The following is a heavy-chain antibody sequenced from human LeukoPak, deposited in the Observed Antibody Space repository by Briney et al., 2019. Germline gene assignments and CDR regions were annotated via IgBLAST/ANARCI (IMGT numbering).Heavy chain of an antibody. J-gene: IGHJ3*02. V-gene: IGHV3-74*01. CDR1: GLTFSTYW. CDR3: TRVGYCATTSCRTAFDI. Sequence: GGSLRLSCAASGLTFSTYWMHWVRQAPGKGLVWVSRINTDGSSTSYADSVKGRFTISRDNAKNTLYLQMNSLRAEDTAVYFCTRVGYCATTSCRTAFDIWGQGTMVTVSS. CDR2: INTDGSST. D-gene: IGHD2-2*01.